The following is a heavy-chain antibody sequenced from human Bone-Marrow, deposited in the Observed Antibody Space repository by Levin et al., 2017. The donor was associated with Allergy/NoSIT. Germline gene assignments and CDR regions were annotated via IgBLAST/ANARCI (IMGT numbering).Heavy chain of an antibody. D-gene: IGHD2-2*01. CDR1: GFTFSSYD. J-gene: IGHJ4*02. Sequence: GESLKISCAASGFTFSSYDMHWVRQATGRGLEWVSAIGTAADSYYSGSVKGRFTVSRDNAKNSFYLQMNSLRAGDTAVSYCASVALPGSCTSTRCSDSGYYFDYWGQGPLVTVSS. V-gene: IGHV3-13*04. CDR3: ASVALPGSCTSTRCSDSGYYFDY. CDR2: IGTAADS.